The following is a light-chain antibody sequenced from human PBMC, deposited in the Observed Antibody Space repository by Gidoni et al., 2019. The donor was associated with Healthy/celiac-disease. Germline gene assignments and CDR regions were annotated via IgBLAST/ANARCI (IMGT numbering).Light chain of an antibody. CDR3: QQYDNLPRT. CDR2: DAS. V-gene: IGKV1-33*01. J-gene: IGKJ4*01. CDR1: QDISNY. Sequence: IQMTQSPSSLSASVGDRVTITCQASQDISNYLNWYQQKPGKAPKRLIYDASNLETGVPSRFSGSGSGTDFTVTISSLQPEDIATYYWQQYDNLPRTFXGXTKVEIK.